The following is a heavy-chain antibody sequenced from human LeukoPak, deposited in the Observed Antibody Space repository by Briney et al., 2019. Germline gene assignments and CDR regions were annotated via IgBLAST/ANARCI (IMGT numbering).Heavy chain of an antibody. CDR1: GGSISSYC. CDR3: ARVKVGYSYGSPYFDY. Sequence: SETLSLTCTVSGGSISSYCWSWIRQPPGKGLEWIGYIYYSGRTNYNPSPKSRVTISVDTSKNQFSLKLSSVTAADTAVYYCARVKVGYSYGSPYFDYWGQGTLVTVSS. D-gene: IGHD5-18*01. V-gene: IGHV4-59*01. CDR2: IYYSGRT. J-gene: IGHJ4*02.